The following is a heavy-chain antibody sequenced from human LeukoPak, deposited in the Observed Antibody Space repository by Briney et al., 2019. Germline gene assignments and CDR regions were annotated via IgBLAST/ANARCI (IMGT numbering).Heavy chain of an antibody. Sequence: GRSLRLSCAASGFTFGSYSMNWVRQAPGKGLEWVSSISSSSSYIYYADSVKGRFTISRDNAKNSLYLQMNSLRAEDTAVYYCAREYSGYDPNFDYWGQGTLVTASS. CDR3: AREYSGYDPNFDY. V-gene: IGHV3-21*01. D-gene: IGHD5-12*01. J-gene: IGHJ4*02. CDR1: GFTFGSYS. CDR2: ISSSSSYI.